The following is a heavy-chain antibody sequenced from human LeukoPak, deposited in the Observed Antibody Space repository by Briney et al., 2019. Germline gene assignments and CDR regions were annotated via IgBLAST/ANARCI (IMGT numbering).Heavy chain of an antibody. Sequence: SETLSLTCTVSGGSISSYYWSWIRQPPGKGLEWIGYIYYSGSTNYNPSLKSRVTISVDTSKNQFSLKLSSVTAADTAVYYCASGPPEKRSLSMDVWGKGTTVTVSS. D-gene: IGHD1-14*01. CDR3: ASGPPEKRSLSMDV. V-gene: IGHV4-59*01. J-gene: IGHJ6*03. CDR1: GGSISSYY. CDR2: IYYSGST.